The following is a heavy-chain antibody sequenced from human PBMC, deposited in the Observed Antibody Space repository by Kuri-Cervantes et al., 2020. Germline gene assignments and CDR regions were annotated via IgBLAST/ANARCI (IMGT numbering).Heavy chain of an antibody. J-gene: IGHJ3*02. CDR2: INPNSGGT. Sequence: ASVKVSCKASGGTFSSYTISWVRQAPGQGLEWMGWINPNSGGTNYAQKFQGRVTMTRDTSISTAYMELSRLRSDDTAVYYCARDQYYYGSGGYYSYDAFDICGQATMATDS. CDR3: ARDQYYYGSGGYYSYDAFDI. V-gene: IGHV1-2*02. CDR1: GGTFSSYT. D-gene: IGHD3-10*01.